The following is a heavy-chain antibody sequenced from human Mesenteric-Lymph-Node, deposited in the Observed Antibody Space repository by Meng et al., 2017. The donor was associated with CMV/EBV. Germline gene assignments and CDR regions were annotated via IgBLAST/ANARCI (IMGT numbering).Heavy chain of an antibody. CDR1: NGPISSYY. D-gene: IGHD6-6*01. Sequence: GSLRLSCTVSNGPISSYYWNWIRQPPGKGLEWIGSIYHSGSTNNNPSLKSRVTMSVDTSKNQFSLNLRSVTAADTAMYYCARVRGSSVVDYWGQGTLVTVSS. CDR3: ARVRGSSVVDY. V-gene: IGHV4-59*01. CDR2: IYHSGST. J-gene: IGHJ4*01.